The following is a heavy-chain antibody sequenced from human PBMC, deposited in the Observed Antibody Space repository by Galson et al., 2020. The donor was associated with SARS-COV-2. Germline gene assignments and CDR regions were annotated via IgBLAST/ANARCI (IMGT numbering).Heavy chain of an antibody. Sequence: GESLKISCAASGFTFSSYWMSWVRQAPGKGLEWVANIKQDGSEKYYVDSVKGRFTISRDNAKNSLYLQMNSLRAEDTAVYYCANSLTTGTLGYYYYYGMDVWGQGTTVTVSS. D-gene: IGHD1-1*01. J-gene: IGHJ6*02. V-gene: IGHV3-7*01. CDR3: ANSLTTGTLGYYYYYGMDV. CDR2: IKQDGSEK. CDR1: GFTFSSYW.